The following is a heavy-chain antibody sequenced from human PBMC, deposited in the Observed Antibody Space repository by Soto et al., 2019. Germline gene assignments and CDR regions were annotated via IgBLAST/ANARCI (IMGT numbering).Heavy chain of an antibody. CDR3: ARAQAAQGWFDP. CDR1: GVSISSGGYY. V-gene: IGHV4-30-4*01. Sequence: SETLSLTCTVSGVSISSGGYYWSWIRQPPGKGLEWIGYIYYSGSTYYNPSLKSRVTISVDTSKNQFSLKLSSVTAADTAVYYCARAQAAQGWFDPWGQGTLVTVSS. J-gene: IGHJ5*02. CDR2: IYYSGST. D-gene: IGHD2-15*01.